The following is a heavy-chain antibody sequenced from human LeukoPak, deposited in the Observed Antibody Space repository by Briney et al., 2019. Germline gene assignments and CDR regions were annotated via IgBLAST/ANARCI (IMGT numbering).Heavy chain of an antibody. J-gene: IGHJ4*02. CDR1: GDSVSSTSAT. CDR3: ARDPTSRYSSSWYYFDY. V-gene: IGHV6-1*01. D-gene: IGHD6-13*01. CDR2: TYYRFKRYN. Sequence: SQTLSLTCAISGDSVSSTSATWNWIRQSPSRGLEWLGRTYYRFKRYNDYAVSVKSRITINPDTSKNQFSLQLNSVTPEDTAVYYCARDPTSRYSSSWYYFDYWGQGTLVTVSS.